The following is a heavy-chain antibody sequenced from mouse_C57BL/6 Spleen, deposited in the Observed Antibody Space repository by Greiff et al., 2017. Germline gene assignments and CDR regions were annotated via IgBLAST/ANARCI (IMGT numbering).Heavy chain of an antibody. V-gene: IGHV1-64*01. CDR2: IHPNSGST. D-gene: IGHD3-2*02. CDR3: AREEGQLRLRGRFDY. CDR1: GYTFTSYW. Sequence: QVQLQQSGAELVKPGASVKLSCKASGYTFTSYWMHWVKQRPGQGLEWIGMIHPNSGSTNYNEKFKSKATLTVDKSSSTAYMQLSSLTSEDSAVYYCAREEGQLRLRGRFDYWGQGTTLTVSS. J-gene: IGHJ2*01.